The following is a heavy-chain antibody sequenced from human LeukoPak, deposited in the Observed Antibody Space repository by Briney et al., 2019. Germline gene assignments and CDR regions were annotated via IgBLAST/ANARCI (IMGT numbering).Heavy chain of an antibody. CDR3: ACARHRGELLGDY. CDR2: IYPGDSDT. CDR1: GYSFTSYW. V-gene: IGHV5-51*01. Sequence: GESLKISCKGSGYSFTSYWIVWVRQMPGKGLEWMGTIYPGDSDTRYSPSFQGQVTISADKSISTAYLQWSSLKASDTAMYYCACARHRGELLGDYWGQGTLVTVSS. J-gene: IGHJ4*02. D-gene: IGHD1-26*01.